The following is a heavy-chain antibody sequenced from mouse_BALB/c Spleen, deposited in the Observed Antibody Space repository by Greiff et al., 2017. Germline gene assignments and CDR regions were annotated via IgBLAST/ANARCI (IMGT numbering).Heavy chain of an antibody. D-gene: IGHD2-3*01. V-gene: IGHV1-7*01. CDR2: INPSTGYT. CDR1: GYTFTSYW. CDR3: ARADGSDWYFDV. J-gene: IGHJ1*01. Sequence: VQLQESGAELAKPGASVKMSCKASGYTFTSYWMHWVKQRPGQGLEWIGYINPSTGYTEYNQKFKDKATLTADKSSSTAYMQLSSLTSEDSAVYYCARADGSDWYFDVWGAGTTVTVSS.